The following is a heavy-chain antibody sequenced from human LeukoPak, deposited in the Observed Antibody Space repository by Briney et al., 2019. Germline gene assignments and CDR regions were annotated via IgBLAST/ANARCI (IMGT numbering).Heavy chain of an antibody. V-gene: IGHV3-21*01. D-gene: IGHD6-13*01. CDR1: GFTFSSYS. J-gene: IGHJ6*02. CDR3: ARRVPSVAAAHYYGMDV. CDR2: ISSSSSYI. Sequence: GGSLRLSCAASGFTFSSYSMNWVRQAPGKGLEWVSSISSSSSYIYYADSVKGRFTISRDNAKNSLYLQMNSLRAEDTAVYYCARRVPSVAAAHYYGMDVWGQGTTVTVSS.